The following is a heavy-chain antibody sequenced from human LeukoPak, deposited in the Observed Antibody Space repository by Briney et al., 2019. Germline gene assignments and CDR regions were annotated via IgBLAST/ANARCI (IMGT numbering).Heavy chain of an antibody. CDR2: IKQDGSEK. Sequence: GGSLRLSCSVTGFSFKNFAMHWVRQAPGKGLEWVANIKQDGSEKYYVDSVKGRFTISRDNAKNSLYLQMNSLRAEDTAVYYCARDELAGLPNSEALFDYWGQGTLVTVSS. CDR3: ARDELAGLPNSEALFDY. D-gene: IGHD4-23*01. CDR1: GFSFKNFA. J-gene: IGHJ4*02. V-gene: IGHV3-7*01.